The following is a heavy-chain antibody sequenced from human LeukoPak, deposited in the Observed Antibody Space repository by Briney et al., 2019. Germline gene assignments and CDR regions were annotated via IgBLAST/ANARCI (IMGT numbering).Heavy chain of an antibody. Sequence: SETLSLTCAVYGVSFSGYYWSWIRQPPGKGLEWIGEINHSGSTNYNPSLKSRVTISVDTSKNQFSLKLSSVTAADTAVYYCARRTTIYYYGMDVWGQGTTVTVSS. V-gene: IGHV4-34*01. D-gene: IGHD4-17*01. CDR3: ARRTTIYYYGMDV. CDR2: INHSGST. J-gene: IGHJ6*02. CDR1: GVSFSGYY.